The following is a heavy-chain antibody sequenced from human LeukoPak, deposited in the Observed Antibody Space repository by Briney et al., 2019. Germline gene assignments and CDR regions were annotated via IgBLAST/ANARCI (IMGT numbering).Heavy chain of an antibody. CDR3: AKAQWELLSVRAFDI. D-gene: IGHD1-26*01. V-gene: IGHV3-23*01. Sequence: PGGSLRLSCAASGFTFSNYGLSWVRQAPGKGLEWVSAISGSGGSTYYADSVKGRFTISRDNSKNTLYLQMNSLRAEDTAVYYCAKAQWELLSVRAFDIWGQGTMVTVSS. CDR2: ISGSGGST. J-gene: IGHJ3*02. CDR1: GFTFSNYG.